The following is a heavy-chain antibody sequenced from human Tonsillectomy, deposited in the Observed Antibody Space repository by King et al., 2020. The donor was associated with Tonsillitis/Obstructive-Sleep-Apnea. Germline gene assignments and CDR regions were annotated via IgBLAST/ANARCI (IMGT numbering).Heavy chain of an antibody. CDR1: GGSLSSYY. CDR2: IYYSGST. J-gene: IGHJ6*02. V-gene: IGHV4-59*01. D-gene: IGHD6-13*01. Sequence: QLQESGPGLVKPSETLSLTCTVSGGSLSSYYWSWIRQPPGKGLEWIGYIYYSGSTNYNPSLKSRVTISVDTSKNQFSLTLGSVTAADTAVYYCARDWACIAAAGTYYGMDVWGQGTTVTV. CDR3: ARDWACIAAAGTYYGMDV.